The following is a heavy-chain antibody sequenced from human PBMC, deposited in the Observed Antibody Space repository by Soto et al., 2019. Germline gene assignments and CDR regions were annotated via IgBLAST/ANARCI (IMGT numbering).Heavy chain of an antibody. CDR2: ISHNGGST. CDR1: GFSFRAYA. D-gene: IGHD2-15*01. Sequence: EVELLESGGGLVQRGGSLRLSCTASGFSFRAYAMTWVRQAPGKGLEWLSAISHNGGSTYYADSVQGRFTISRDNSLNTLYLHLTSLRDADTALYYCARIVVPVFNDAFDLWGQGTLVTVSS. CDR3: ARIVVPVFNDAFDL. V-gene: IGHV3-23*01. J-gene: IGHJ3*01.